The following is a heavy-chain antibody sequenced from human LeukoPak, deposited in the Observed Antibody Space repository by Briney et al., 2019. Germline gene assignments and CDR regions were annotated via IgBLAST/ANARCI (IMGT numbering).Heavy chain of an antibody. D-gene: IGHD6-19*01. Sequence: SGGSLRLSCAASGFTFSSFAMSWVRQAPGKGLEWVSAITGSGGSTYYADSVQGRFTISRDNSKGTLYLQMNSLRAEDTAIYYCAKGGIAVPVTGSDYWGQGTLVTVSS. CDR1: GFTFSSFA. CDR3: AKGGIAVPVTGSDY. CDR2: ITGSGGST. J-gene: IGHJ4*02. V-gene: IGHV3-23*01.